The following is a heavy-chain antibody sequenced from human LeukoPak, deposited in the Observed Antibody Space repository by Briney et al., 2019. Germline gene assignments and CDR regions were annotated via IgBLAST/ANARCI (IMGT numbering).Heavy chain of an antibody. CDR2: IYYSGST. V-gene: IGHV4-59*08. D-gene: IGHD6-19*01. Sequence: SETLSLTCTVSGGSMSPYYWGWIRQPPGKGLKWTGYIYYSGSTNYNPSLKSRVTISVDTSKNQFSLKLSSVTAADTAIYYCARAVSGRFDYWGQGTLVTVSS. CDR1: GGSMSPYY. J-gene: IGHJ4*02. CDR3: ARAVSGRFDY.